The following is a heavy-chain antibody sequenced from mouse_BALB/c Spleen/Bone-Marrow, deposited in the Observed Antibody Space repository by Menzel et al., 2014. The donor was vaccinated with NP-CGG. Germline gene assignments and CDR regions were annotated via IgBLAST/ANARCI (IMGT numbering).Heavy chain of an antibody. CDR2: MLPGSDST. V-gene: IGHV1-9*01. CDR3: ARDSSDYLAWFAY. Sequence: VQLQQSGAELMKPGASVKISCKPTGYTFSSYWIEWVKQRPGHGLEWIGEMLPGSDSTNYNENFKGKATFTADTSSNTAYMQLNSLTSEDSAVYFCARDSSDYLAWFAYWGQGTLVTVSA. J-gene: IGHJ3*01. D-gene: IGHD3-2*01. CDR1: GYTFSSYW.